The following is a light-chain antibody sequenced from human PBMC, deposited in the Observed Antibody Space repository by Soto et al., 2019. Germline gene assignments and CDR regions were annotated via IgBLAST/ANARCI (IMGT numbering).Light chain of an antibody. CDR2: SNN. CDR3: QSFDRSLSGWL. J-gene: IGLJ3*02. CDR1: SSNIGAGSE. V-gene: IGLV1-40*01. Sequence: QPVLTQPPSVSGAPGQRVTISCTGSSSNIGAGSEVHWYQQLPGTSPKLLIFSNNNRPSGVPDRFSGSTSDTSASLAITGLQAEDEADYYCQSFDRSLSGWLFGGGTKLTVL.